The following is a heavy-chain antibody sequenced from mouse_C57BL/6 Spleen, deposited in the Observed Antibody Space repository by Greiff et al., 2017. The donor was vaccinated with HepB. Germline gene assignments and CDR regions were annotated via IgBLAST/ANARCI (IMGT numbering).Heavy chain of an antibody. CDR3: AGGYYGSSFYAMDY. Sequence: VMLVESGPGLVAPSQSLSITCTVSGFSLTSYAISWVRQPPGKGLEWLGVIWTGGGTHYNSALKSRLSISKDISKSQVFLKMNSLQTDDTARYYCAGGYYGSSFYAMDYWGQGTSVTVSS. V-gene: IGHV2-9-1*01. CDR2: IWTGGGT. J-gene: IGHJ4*01. CDR1: GFSLTSYA. D-gene: IGHD1-1*01.